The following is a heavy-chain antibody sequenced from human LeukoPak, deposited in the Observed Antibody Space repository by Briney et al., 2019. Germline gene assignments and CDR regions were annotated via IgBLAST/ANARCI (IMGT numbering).Heavy chain of an antibody. CDR2: INHSGST. CDR3: ARGRGGLWIPRCLFDY. Sequence: SETLSLTCAVYGGSFSGYYWSWIRQPPGKGLEWIGEINHSGSTNYNPSLKSRVTISVDTSKNQFSLKLSSVTAADTAVYYCARGRGGLWIPRCLFDYWGQGTLVTVSS. D-gene: IGHD2/OR15-2a*01. V-gene: IGHV4-34*01. J-gene: IGHJ4*02. CDR1: GGSFSGYY.